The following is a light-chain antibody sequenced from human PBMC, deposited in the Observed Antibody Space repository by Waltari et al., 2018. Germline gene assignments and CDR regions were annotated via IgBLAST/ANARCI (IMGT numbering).Light chain of an antibody. CDR3: QTWDDSLNGVV. CDR2: TDN. J-gene: IGLJ2*01. CDR1: SPNIGVNH. V-gene: IGLV1-44*01. Sequence: QSVLTPPPSASGTPGQTVTISCSGSSPNIGVNHVNWYQQLPGTAPKLLIYTDNLRPSGVPDRFSGSKSGTSASLAISGLQSEDEADYHCQTWDDSLNGVVFGGGTKLTVL.